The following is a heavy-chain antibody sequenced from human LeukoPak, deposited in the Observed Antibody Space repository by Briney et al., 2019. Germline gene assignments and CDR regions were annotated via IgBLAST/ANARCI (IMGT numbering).Heavy chain of an antibody. CDR1: GGSFSGYY. CDR3: ASIYDILTGNG. Sequence: SETLSLTCAVYGGSFSGYYWSWIRQPPGKGLEWIGEINHSGSTNYNPSLKSRVTISVGTSKNQFSLKLSSVTAADTAVYYCASIYDILTGNGWGQGTLVTVSS. V-gene: IGHV4-34*01. J-gene: IGHJ4*02. CDR2: INHSGST. D-gene: IGHD3-9*01.